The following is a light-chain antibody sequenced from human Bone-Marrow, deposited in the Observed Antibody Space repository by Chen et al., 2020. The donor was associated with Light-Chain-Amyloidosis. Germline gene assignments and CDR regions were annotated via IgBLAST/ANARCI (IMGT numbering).Light chain of an antibody. CDR1: QSVSSH. CDR2: GAS. Sequence: EIVMTQSPTTLSVSPGDRATPSCRASQSVSSHLDWYQQKPGQATRLLIYGASTRATGIPTRFRGSGSGTEVPLPISSLQSGDFAVCYCQQYNYWPSLTFGGGTKVEIK. CDR3: QQYNYWPSLT. J-gene: IGKJ4*01. V-gene: IGKV3-15*01.